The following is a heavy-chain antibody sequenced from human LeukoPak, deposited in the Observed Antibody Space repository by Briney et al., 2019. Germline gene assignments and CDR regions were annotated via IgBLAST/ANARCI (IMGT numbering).Heavy chain of an antibody. CDR1: GDTSTSYW. V-gene: IGHV5-51*01. CDR2: IYPDDSDT. D-gene: IGHD4-17*01. Sequence: GESLKISCKGSGDTSTSYWIGWVRQMPGKGLEWVGIIYPDDSDTRYSPSFQDQVTISADTSISTAYLQWSSLKASDTAMYYCARHFPGGDYFIDYWGQGTLVTVYS. J-gene: IGHJ4*02. CDR3: ARHFPGGDYFIDY.